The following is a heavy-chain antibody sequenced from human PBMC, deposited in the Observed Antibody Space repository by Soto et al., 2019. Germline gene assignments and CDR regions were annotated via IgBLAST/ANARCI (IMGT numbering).Heavy chain of an antibody. J-gene: IGHJ4*02. CDR3: AMNPGGELSLLMY. V-gene: IGHV1-69*01. D-gene: IGHD3-16*02. CDR1: GVPFNSYG. Sequence: QVVLLQSGTEVKRPGSSVKVSCKASGVPFNSYGFAWVRQAPGQGLEWMGGIIPIFGTANYAQKFQGRVTITADESTSTAYMELSSLRSEDTAVYYCAMNPGGELSLLMYWGQGTLVTVSS. CDR2: IIPIFGTA.